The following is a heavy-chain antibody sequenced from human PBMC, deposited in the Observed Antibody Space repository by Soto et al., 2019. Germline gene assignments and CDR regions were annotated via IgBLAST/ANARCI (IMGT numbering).Heavy chain of an antibody. V-gene: IGHV4-59*01. CDR1: GGSISSSY. Sequence: PSETLSLTCTVSGGSISSSYWSWIRQPPGKGLEWIGYIYYSGSTNYNPSLKSRVTMSVDTSKKKFSLMLNSVTAADTAVYYCARVYYDILTGYYYGMDVWGQGTTVTVSS. CDR2: IYYSGST. D-gene: IGHD3-9*01. J-gene: IGHJ6*02. CDR3: ARVYYDILTGYYYGMDV.